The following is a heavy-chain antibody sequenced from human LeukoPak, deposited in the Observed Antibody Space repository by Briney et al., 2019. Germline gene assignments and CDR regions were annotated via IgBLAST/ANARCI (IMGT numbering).Heavy chain of an antibody. Sequence: GGTLRLSCAASGFTFSSYGMSWVRQAPGKGLEWVSAISGSGGSTYYADSVKGRFTISRDNSKNTLYLQMNSLRAEDTAVYYCAKDRGLATPFDPWGQGTLVTVSS. J-gene: IGHJ5*02. CDR1: GFTFSSYG. CDR3: AKDRGLATPFDP. D-gene: IGHD3-10*01. CDR2: ISGSGGST. V-gene: IGHV3-23*01.